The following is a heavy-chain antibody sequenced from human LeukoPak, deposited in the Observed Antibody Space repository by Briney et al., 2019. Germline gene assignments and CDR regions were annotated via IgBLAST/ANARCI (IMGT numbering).Heavy chain of an antibody. CDR3: ARDSSTTVTGAFDI. Sequence: GGSLILSCGASGFTFSRYGVHWVRQAPGKGLEWVAIIWYDGSNKYYADSVKGRFTISRDNSKNTLYLQMNSLRAEDTAVYYCARDSSTTVTGAFDIWGQGTMVTVSS. D-gene: IGHD4-17*01. CDR1: GFTFSRYG. J-gene: IGHJ3*02. CDR2: IWYDGSNK. V-gene: IGHV3-33*01.